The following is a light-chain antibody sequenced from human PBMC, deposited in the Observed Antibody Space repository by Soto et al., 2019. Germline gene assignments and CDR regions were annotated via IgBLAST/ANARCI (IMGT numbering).Light chain of an antibody. Sequence: QSALTQPRSVSGSPGQSVTISCTGTSSDVGAYNCVSWYQQHPGKAPKLMIYDVSKWPSGVPDRFSGSKSGNTASLTISGLQAEDEADYYCCSYAGSYTHVVFGGGTKVTVL. V-gene: IGLV2-11*01. CDR1: SSDVGAYNC. CDR3: CSYAGSYTHVV. CDR2: DVS. J-gene: IGLJ2*01.